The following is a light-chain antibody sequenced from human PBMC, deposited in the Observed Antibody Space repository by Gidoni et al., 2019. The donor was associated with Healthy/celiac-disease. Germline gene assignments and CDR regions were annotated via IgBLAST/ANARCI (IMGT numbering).Light chain of an antibody. CDR2: EDN. CDR3: QSYDSSNPVV. J-gene: IGLJ2*01. CDR1: SGSIASNY. Sequence: NFMLTPPHSVSESPGKTVTSPCTPSSGSIASNYVQWYQQRPGSAPTTVIYEDNQRPSGVPDRFSGSINSSSNSASLTISGLKTEDEADYYCQSYDSSNPVVFGGGTKLTVL. V-gene: IGLV6-57*03.